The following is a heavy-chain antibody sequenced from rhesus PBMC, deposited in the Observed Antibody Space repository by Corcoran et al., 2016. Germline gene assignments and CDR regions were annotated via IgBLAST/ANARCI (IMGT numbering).Heavy chain of an antibody. CDR3: ARYLIIPYNRFDV. V-gene: IGHV4-80*01. J-gene: IGHJ5-1*01. Sequence: QVQLQVSGPGLVKPSETLAPTCEVTGGPCRTYWVSRHRETSGHGRGREWFGEINGSIEHTNYNPSLKSRVTISKDASKNQFSLKLSSVTAADTAVYYCARYLIIPYNRFDVWGPGVLVTVSS. D-gene: IGHD3-22*01. CDR2: INGSIEHT. CDR1: GGPCRTYW.